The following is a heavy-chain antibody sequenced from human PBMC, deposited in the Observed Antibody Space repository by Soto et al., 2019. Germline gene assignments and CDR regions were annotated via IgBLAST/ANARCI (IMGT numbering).Heavy chain of an antibody. V-gene: IGHV4-39*01. CDR1: PESLSLTCYF. J-gene: IGHJ5*02. CDR3: ARHPSDFWFDP. CDR2: IYYSGST. D-gene: IGHD2-21*02. Sequence: TLAIFRTVSPESLSLTCYFWGWIRQPPGKGLEWIGSIYYSGSTYYNPSLKSRVTVSVDTSKNQFSLKLSSVTAADTAVYYCARHPSDFWFDPWGQG.